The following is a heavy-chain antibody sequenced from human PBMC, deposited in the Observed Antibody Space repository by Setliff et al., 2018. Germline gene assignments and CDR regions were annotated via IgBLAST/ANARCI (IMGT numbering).Heavy chain of an antibody. J-gene: IGHJ4*02. CDR2: VTIYNGNT. CDR1: GYTFNNYG. V-gene: IGHV1-18*01. CDR3: ARVESMVRGKNILRHFDY. Sequence: VASVKVSCKASGYTFNNYGVAWVRQAPGQGLDWMGWVTIYNGNTKYAQNLQGRLTLTTDISTSTAYMELGSLTTDDTAVYYCARVESMVRGKNILRHFDYWGQGIQVTVSS. D-gene: IGHD3-10*01.